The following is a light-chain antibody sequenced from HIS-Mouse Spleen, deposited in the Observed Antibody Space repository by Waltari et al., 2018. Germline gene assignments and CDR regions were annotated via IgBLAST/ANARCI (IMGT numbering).Light chain of an antibody. J-gene: IGLJ2*01. V-gene: IGLV3-1*01. CDR3: QVWDSSSDHLV. CDR1: KLGDKY. Sequence: SYELTQPPSVSVSPGQTASITCSGDKLGDKYACWYQQKPGQSPVLVIDSYSKRPSGIPERFSGSNSGNTATLTISRVEAGDEADYYCQVWDSSSDHLVFGGGTKLTVL. CDR2: SYS.